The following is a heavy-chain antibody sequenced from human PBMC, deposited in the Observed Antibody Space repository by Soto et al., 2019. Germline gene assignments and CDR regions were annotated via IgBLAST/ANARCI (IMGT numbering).Heavy chain of an antibody. D-gene: IGHD6-13*01. CDR3: ARAGGIAAAGVYYYYYGMDV. J-gene: IGHJ6*02. CDR1: GFTFSSYW. CDR2: INSDGSST. Sequence: EVRLVESGGGLVQPGGSLRLSCAASGFTFSSYWMHWVRQAPGKGLVWVSRINSDGSSTSYADSVKGRFTISRDNAKNTLYLQMNSLRAEDTAVYYCARAGGIAAAGVYYYYYGMDVWGQGTTVTVSS. V-gene: IGHV3-74*01.